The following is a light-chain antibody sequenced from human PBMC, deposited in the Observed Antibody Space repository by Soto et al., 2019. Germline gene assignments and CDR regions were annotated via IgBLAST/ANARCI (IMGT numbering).Light chain of an antibody. CDR2: DVN. CDR3: SSYTSSSTLVV. J-gene: IGLJ2*01. Sequence: QSVLTEPASVSGSPGQSITISCTGTSSDVGGYNYVSWYQQHPGKAPKLMIYDVNNRPSGVSNRFSGSKFGNTASLTISGLQAEDEADYYCSSYTSSSTLVVFGGGTKVTVL. V-gene: IGLV2-14*01. CDR1: SSDVGGYNY.